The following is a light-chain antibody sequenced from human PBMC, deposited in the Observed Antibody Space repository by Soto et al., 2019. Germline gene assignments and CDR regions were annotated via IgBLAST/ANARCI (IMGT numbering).Light chain of an antibody. CDR2: GAS. CDR3: QQYNDWPPIT. J-gene: IGKJ3*01. CDR1: QSVSCD. Sequence: EVVMTQSPATLSLSPGERATLSSRASQSVSCDLAGYQQKPGQVPRLLIYGASTRATDIPARFSGGGSGTEFTLTISNLQSEDFGIYYCQQYNDWPPITFGPGTKVDIK. V-gene: IGKV3-15*01.